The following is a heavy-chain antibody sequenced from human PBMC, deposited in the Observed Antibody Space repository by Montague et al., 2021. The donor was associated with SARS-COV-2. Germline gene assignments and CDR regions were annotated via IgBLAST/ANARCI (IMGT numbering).Heavy chain of an antibody. CDR1: GGSISSSNW. J-gene: IGHJ4*02. V-gene: IGHV4-4*02. CDR2: IYHSGST. Sequence: SETLSLTCAVSGGSISSSNWWSWVRQPPGKGLEWIGEIYHSGSTNYNPSLKSRVTISVDKSMNQFSLKLSSVTAADTAVYYCAVTYYYGSGLDYWGQGTLVTVSS. CDR3: AVTYYYGSGLDY. D-gene: IGHD3-10*01.